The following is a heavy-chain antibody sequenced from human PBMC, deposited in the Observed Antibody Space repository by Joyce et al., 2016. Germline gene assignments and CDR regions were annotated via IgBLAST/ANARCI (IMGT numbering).Heavy chain of an antibody. CDR1: GFPFSIFA. D-gene: IGHD3-10*01. Sequence: EVQLLESGGGLVQPGGYLRLSCAASGFPFSIFARTWVRRSPGSGHESVSSISGSGATTYYADSVKGRFIFSRDNSKNMLYLQMHSLRAEDTAVYYCAKRGLTSLSGYSYYYMDVWGKGTTVTVSS. CDR2: ISGSGATT. CDR3: AKRGLTSLSGYSYYYMDV. J-gene: IGHJ6*03. V-gene: IGHV3-23*01.